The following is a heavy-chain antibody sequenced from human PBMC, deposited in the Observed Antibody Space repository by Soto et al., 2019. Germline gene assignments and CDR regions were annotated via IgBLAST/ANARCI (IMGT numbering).Heavy chain of an antibody. Sequence: DSVKASCKASGYTFTSYYMHWVRQVPGRGLEWMGIINPSGGSTSYARKFQGRVTMTRDTSTSTVYMELSILRSEDTAVYYCARDGTVAGPDYWGQCTIVTVTT. CDR3: ARDGTVAGPDY. J-gene: IGHJ4*02. D-gene: IGHD6-19*01. CDR1: GYTFTSYY. CDR2: INPSGGST. V-gene: IGHV1-46*01.